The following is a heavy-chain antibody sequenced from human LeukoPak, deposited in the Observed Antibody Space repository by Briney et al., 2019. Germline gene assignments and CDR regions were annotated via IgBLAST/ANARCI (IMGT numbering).Heavy chain of an antibody. CDR1: GGSIRTSSYY. CDR3: ARAVAAPSPSDY. CDR2: IYYSGST. Sequence: SETLSLTCTVSGGSIRTSSYYWSCIRQPPGKGLECIGYIYYSGSTNYNPSLKSRVTTSVDTSKNQFSLKLSSVTAADTAVYYCARAVAAPSPSDYWGQGTLVTVSS. V-gene: IGHV4-61*01. J-gene: IGHJ4*02. D-gene: IGHD2-15*01.